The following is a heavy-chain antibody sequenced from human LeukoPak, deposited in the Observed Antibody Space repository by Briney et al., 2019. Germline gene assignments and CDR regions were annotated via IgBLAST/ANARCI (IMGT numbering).Heavy chain of an antibody. V-gene: IGHV4-4*07. CDR2: IDSSGST. Sequence: SETLSHTCSVSGGSIRTYYWNWIRQPAGKGLEWIGRIDSSGSTTYSPSLRSRVTMSVDSSKSQISLNLNSVTAADTAIYYCARSPLSSSGWYRADYWGQGTLVTVSS. D-gene: IGHD6-19*01. CDR3: ARSPLSSSGWYRADY. CDR1: GGSIRTYY. J-gene: IGHJ4*02.